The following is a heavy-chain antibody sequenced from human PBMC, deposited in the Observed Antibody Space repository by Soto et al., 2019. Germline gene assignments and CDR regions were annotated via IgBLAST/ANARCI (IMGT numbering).Heavy chain of an antibody. CDR3: AKDPRRQHYYDSRDDYADY. V-gene: IGHV3-23*01. CDR2: ISGSGVST. J-gene: IGHJ4*02. Sequence: GGSLRLSCAASGFTFSSYAMGWVRQAPGKGLDWVSTISGSGVSTYYADSVKGRFTISRDNSKNTLYLQMNNPRAEETAVYYCAKDPRRQHYYDSRDDYADYWGKGTPVTVSS. CDR1: GFTFSSYA. D-gene: IGHD3-22*01.